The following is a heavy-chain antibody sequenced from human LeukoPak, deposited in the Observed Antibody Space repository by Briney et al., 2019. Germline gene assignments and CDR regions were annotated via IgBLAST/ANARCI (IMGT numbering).Heavy chain of an antibody. V-gene: IGHV3-21*01. CDR1: GFTFNTYG. CDR3: ARDTPHGQLWLD. CDR2: ISGSATGYM. J-gene: IGHJ4*02. Sequence: PGGSLRLSCAASGFTFNTYGMSWVRHSPGKGLEWVSAISGSATGYMTNYADSVKGRFTISRDNAKNSLYLQMNSLGAEDTAVYYCARDTPHGQLWLDWGQGTLVTVSS. D-gene: IGHD5-18*01.